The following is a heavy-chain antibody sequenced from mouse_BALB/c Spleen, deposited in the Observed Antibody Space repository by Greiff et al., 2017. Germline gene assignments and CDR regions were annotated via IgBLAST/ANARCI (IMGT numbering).Heavy chain of an antibody. J-gene: IGHJ3*01. D-gene: IGHD2-2*01. CDR2: IRNKANGYTT. V-gene: IGHV7-3*02. CDR1: GFTFTDYY. Sequence: EVQGVESGGGLVQPGGSLRLSCATSGFTFTDYYMSWVRQPPGKALEWLGFIRNKANGYTTEYSASVKGRFTISRDNSQSILYLQMNTLRAEDSATYYCANLWLRRGGFAYWGQGTLVTVSA. CDR3: ANLWLRRGGFAY.